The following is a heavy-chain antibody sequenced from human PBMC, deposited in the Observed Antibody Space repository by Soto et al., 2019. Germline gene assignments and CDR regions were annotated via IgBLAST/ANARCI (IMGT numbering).Heavy chain of an antibody. Sequence: PGGSLRLSCAASGFTFSNYWMHWVRQAPGKGLVWVSRIKADGSSTNYADSVKGRFTISRDNAKNTLYLVINSLRVEDTAVYFCTRERFDPWGQGTLVTVSS. CDR2: IKADGSST. J-gene: IGHJ5*02. V-gene: IGHV3-74*01. CDR1: GFTFSNYW. CDR3: TRERFDP.